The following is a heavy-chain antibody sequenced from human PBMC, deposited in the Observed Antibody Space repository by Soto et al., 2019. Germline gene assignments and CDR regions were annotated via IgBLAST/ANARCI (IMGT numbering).Heavy chain of an antibody. V-gene: IGHV1-69*12. CDR3: ARVLKVVKSFHYWYFDF. Sequence: QVQLVQSGAEVKKPGSSVKVSCKASGGTFSSYAISWVRQAPGQGLEWMGGIIPIFGTTTYARKFQGRVTITADESTSTADMELRSLSSEDTAVYYCARVLKVVKSFHYWYFDFWGRGTLVTVSS. J-gene: IGHJ2*01. D-gene: IGHD2-15*01. CDR2: IIPIFGTT. CDR1: GGTFSSYA.